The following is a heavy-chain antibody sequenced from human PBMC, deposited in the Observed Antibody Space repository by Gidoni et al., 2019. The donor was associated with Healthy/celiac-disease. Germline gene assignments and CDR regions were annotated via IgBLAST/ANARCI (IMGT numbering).Heavy chain of an antibody. Sequence: EVQLVESGGGLVQPGRSLRLSCAASGFTFDDYAMHWVRQAPGKGLGWVSGISGNSGSIGYADSGKGRFPISRDNAKNSLYLQMNSLRAEDTALYYCAKGGGRDGYKSRRWGMDVWGQGTTVTVSS. CDR2: ISGNSGSI. D-gene: IGHD3-16*01. CDR1: GFTFDDYA. V-gene: IGHV3-9*01. J-gene: IGHJ6*02. CDR3: AKGGGRDGYKSRRWGMDV.